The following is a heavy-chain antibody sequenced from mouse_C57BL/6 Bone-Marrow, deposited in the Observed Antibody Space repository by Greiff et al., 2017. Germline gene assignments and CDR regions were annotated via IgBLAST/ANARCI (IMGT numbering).Heavy chain of an antibody. Sequence: VKLQQPGAELVKPGASVKMSCKASGYTFTSYWITWVKQRPGQGLEWIGDIYPGSGSTNYNEKFKSKATLTVDTSSSTAYMQLSSLTSEDSAVYYCASPGNYYAMDYWGQGTSVTVSS. V-gene: IGHV1-55*01. J-gene: IGHJ4*01. CDR3: ASPGNYYAMDY. CDR2: IYPGSGST. D-gene: IGHD4-1*01. CDR1: GYTFTSYW.